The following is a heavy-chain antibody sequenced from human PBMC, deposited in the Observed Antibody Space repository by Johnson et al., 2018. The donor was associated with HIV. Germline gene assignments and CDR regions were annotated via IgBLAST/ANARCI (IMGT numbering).Heavy chain of an antibody. J-gene: IGHJ3*01. D-gene: IGHD1-26*01. CDR2: ISSSGSTK. V-gene: IGHV3-11*04. CDR1: GFTFSDYY. CDR3: AKGDTVVGAKYAFDF. Sequence: QEQLVESGGGLVKPGGSLRLSCAVSGFTFSDYYMSWIRQAPGKGLEWVSYISSSGSTKYYADSVKGRFTISRDNAKNSLYLQMNSLRAEDTAVYYCAKGDTVVGAKYAFDFWGQGTMVTVSS.